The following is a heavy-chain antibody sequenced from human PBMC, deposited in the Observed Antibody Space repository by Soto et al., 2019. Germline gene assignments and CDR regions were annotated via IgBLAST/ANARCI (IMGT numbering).Heavy chain of an antibody. CDR3: ARGKRLRVRGWLYYFDY. CDR1: GYTFTSYD. D-gene: IGHD4-17*01. V-gene: IGHV1-8*01. CDR2: MNPNSGNT. J-gene: IGHJ4*02. Sequence: ASVKVSCKASGYTFTSYDINWVRQATGQGLEWMGWMNPNSGNTGYAQKFQGRVTMTRNTSISTAYMELSSLRSEDTAVYYCARGKRLRVRGWLYYFDYWGQGTLVTVSS.